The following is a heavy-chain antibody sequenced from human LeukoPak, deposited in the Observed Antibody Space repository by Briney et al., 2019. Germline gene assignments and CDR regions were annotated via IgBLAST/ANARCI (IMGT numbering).Heavy chain of an antibody. J-gene: IGHJ4*02. Sequence: GGSLRLSCVVSGFTFSDSGMHWVRQAPGKGLEWVAVIWYGGINKNYADSVKGRFTISRDNSKNTVYLQMNSLRAEDTAVYYCARDFSLPESIWGQGTLVTVSS. V-gene: IGHV3-33*01. D-gene: IGHD2/OR15-2a*01. CDR1: GFTFSDSG. CDR3: ARDFSLPESI. CDR2: IWYGGINK.